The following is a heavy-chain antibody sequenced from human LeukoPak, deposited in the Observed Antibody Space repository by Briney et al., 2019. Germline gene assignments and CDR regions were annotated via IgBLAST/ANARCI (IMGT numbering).Heavy chain of an antibody. Sequence: GGSLRLSCAASGFTFDDYAMHWVRHAPGKGLEWVSGISWNSGSIGYADSVKGRFTISRDNAKNSLYLQMNSLRAEDTALYYCAKEGLVGALDYWGQGTLVTVSS. J-gene: IGHJ4*02. V-gene: IGHV3-9*01. CDR1: GFTFDDYA. D-gene: IGHD1-26*01. CDR2: ISWNSGSI. CDR3: AKEGLVGALDY.